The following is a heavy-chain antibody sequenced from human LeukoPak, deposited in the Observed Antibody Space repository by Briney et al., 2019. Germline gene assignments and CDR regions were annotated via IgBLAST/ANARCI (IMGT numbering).Heavy chain of an antibody. CDR3: ARGPIAAAGTNWFDP. D-gene: IGHD6-13*01. Sequence: PSETLSLTCTVSGGSISSSSYYWGWIRQPPGKGLEWIGSIYYSGSTYYNPSLKSRVTISVDTSKNQFSLKLSSVTAADTAVYYCARGPIAAAGTNWFDPWGQGTLVTVSS. CDR1: GGSISSSSYY. CDR2: IYYSGST. V-gene: IGHV4-39*07. J-gene: IGHJ5*02.